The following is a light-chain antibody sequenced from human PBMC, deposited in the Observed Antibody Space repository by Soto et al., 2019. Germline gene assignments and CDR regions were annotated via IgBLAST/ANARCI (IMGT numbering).Light chain of an antibody. J-gene: IGLJ1*01. CDR3: AAWDDSLNACV. Sequence: QSVLTQPPSASGTPGKRVSISCSGISSNIGSETVNWYQQFTGTAPKLLIYSSNQRPSGVPARFSGSKSGTSAFLDISGLQSEDEAEYYCAAWDDSLNACVFGTGTKLTVL. CDR2: SSN. V-gene: IGLV1-44*01. CDR1: SSNIGSET.